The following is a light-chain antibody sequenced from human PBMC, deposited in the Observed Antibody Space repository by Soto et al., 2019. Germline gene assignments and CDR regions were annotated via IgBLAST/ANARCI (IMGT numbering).Light chain of an antibody. CDR1: IIDIAPYNY. CDR2: EVS. J-gene: IGLJ1*01. V-gene: IGLV2-14*01. Sequence: QCLLTQAACVSGSPGQSLTIACTGTIIDIAPYNYVSWYQQHPGKAPKLIIYEVSYRPSGISNRFSGSTSGNTASLTISGLQAEDEADYYRRSYTSSTNSVFGTGTKVTVL. CDR3: RSYTSSTNSV.